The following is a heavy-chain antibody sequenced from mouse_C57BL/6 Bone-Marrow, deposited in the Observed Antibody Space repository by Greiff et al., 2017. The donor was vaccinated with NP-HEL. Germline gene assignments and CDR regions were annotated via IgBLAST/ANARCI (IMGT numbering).Heavy chain of an antibody. CDR1: GFTFSDYG. Sequence: EVQRVESGGGLVKPGGSLKLSCAASGFTFSDYGMHWVRQAPEKGLEWVAYISSGSSTIYYADTVKGRFTISRDNAKNTLFLQMTSLRSEDTAMYYCARPGYSNSWFAYWGQGTLVTVSA. V-gene: IGHV5-17*01. CDR3: ARPGYSNSWFAY. D-gene: IGHD2-5*01. CDR2: ISSGSSTI. J-gene: IGHJ3*01.